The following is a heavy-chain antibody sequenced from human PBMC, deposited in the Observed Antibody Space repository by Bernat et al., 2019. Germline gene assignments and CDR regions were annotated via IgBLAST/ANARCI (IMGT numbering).Heavy chain of an antibody. CDR3: VRSVSGAAGFFDY. CDR2: INGDGTIT. V-gene: IGHV3-74*01. Sequence: EVKLVESGGGLIQPGGSLRLSCAASGFTFSGDWMHWVRQVPGKGLVWVSRINGDGTITDYADSVKGRFTISRDNAKNTLDLQMNSLRVEDTAVYYCVRSVSGAAGFFDYWGPGSLVTVSS. D-gene: IGHD5/OR15-5a*01. J-gene: IGHJ4*02. CDR1: GFTFSGDW.